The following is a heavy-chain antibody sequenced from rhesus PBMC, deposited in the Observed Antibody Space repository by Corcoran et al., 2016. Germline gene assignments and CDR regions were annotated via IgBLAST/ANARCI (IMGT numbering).Heavy chain of an antibody. D-gene: IGHD6-25*01. J-gene: IGHJ5-2*02. CDR1: GGSITSGSYF. Sequence: QVQLQESGPGLVKPSETLSLTCVVSGGSITSGSYFWSWVRKSPGKGRDWFGGIFCDTENTNSNPSLKSRVTISKDSSNNQFSLKLNSLTAADSAVYFCARSDRPATGFSLDVWGRGVQVTVSS. CDR3: ARSDRPATGFSLDV. V-gene: IGHV4S12*01. CDR2: IFCDTENT.